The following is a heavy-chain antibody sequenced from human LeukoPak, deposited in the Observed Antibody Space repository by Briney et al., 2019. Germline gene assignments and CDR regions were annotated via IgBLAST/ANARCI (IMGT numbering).Heavy chain of an antibody. CDR3: ARAVEMATIDGAAFEY. Sequence: GRCLRLSCASSVFTFSSYAMQWVRPAPGKGREGVAGISYDGSNKYYADSVKGRFPISRDNSKNTLYLQMNSLRAEDTAVYHCARAVEMATIDGAAFEYWGQGTLVTVSS. V-gene: IGHV3-30-3*01. D-gene: IGHD5-12*01. J-gene: IGHJ4*02. CDR2: ISYDGSNK. CDR1: VFTFSSYA.